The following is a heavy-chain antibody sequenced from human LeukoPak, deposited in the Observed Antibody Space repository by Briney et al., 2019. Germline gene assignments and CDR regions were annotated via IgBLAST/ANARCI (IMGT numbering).Heavy chain of an antibody. Sequence: GGSLRLSCAASGFTLSSYGMHWVRQAPGKGLEWVAFIRYDGSNKYYADSVKGRFTISRDNSKNTLYLQMNSLRAEDTAVYYCAKDKPYCSSTSCYENWFDPWGQGTLVTVSS. V-gene: IGHV3-30*02. CDR1: GFTLSSYG. CDR2: IRYDGSNK. J-gene: IGHJ5*02. D-gene: IGHD2-2*01. CDR3: AKDKPYCSSTSCYENWFDP.